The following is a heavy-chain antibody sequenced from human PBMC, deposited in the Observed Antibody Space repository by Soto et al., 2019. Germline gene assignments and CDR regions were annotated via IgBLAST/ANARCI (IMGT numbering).Heavy chain of an antibody. CDR3: ARPPPGLAAANLLPFDY. J-gene: IGHJ4*02. CDR1: GFTFSDYY. V-gene: IGHV3-11*01. D-gene: IGHD6-13*01. Sequence: GGSLRLSCAASGFTFSDYYMSWIRQAPGKGLEWVSYISSSGSTIYYADSVKGRFTISRDNAKNSLYLQMNSLGAEDTAVYYCARPPPGLAAANLLPFDYWGQGTLVTVSS. CDR2: ISSSGSTI.